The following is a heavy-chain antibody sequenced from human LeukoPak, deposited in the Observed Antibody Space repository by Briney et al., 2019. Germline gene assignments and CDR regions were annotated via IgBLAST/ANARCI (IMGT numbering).Heavy chain of an antibody. J-gene: IGHJ4*02. CDR3: AKDASWSLDY. Sequence: GGSLRLSCAAPGFTFSSNGMHWVRQAPGKGLEWVAMIRNHGNDEYHADSVKGRFSVSRDNSKNTMYLQMNGLRAEDTAVYYCAKDASWSLDYWGQGTLVTVSP. D-gene: IGHD6-13*01. CDR1: GFTFSSNG. CDR2: IRNHGNDE. V-gene: IGHV3-30*02.